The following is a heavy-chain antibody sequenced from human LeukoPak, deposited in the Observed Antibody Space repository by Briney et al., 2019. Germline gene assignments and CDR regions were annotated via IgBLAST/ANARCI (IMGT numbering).Heavy chain of an antibody. J-gene: IGHJ4*02. CDR2: IKQDGSEK. CDR3: ASDRIVGALSSFDY. V-gene: IGHV3-7*01. CDR1: GFTFSSYW. D-gene: IGHD1-26*01. Sequence: PGGSLRLSCAASGFTFSSYWMSWVRQAPGKGLEWVANIKQDGSEKYYVDSVKGRFTISRDNAKNSLYLQMNSLRAEDTAVYYCASDRIVGALSSFDYWGQGTLVTVSS.